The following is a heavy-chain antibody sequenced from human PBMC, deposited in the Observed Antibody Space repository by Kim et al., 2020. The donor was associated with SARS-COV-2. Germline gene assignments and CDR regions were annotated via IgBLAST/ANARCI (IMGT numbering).Heavy chain of an antibody. D-gene: IGHD3-10*01. Sequence: ASVKVSCKASGYTFTSYDINWVRQATGQGLEWMGWMNPNSGNTGYAQKFQGRVTMTRNTSISTAYMELSSLRSEDTAVYYCASLPPVGSGSYYYYYYGMDVWGQGTTVTVSS. J-gene: IGHJ6*02. CDR1: GYTFTSYD. V-gene: IGHV1-8*01. CDR2: MNPNSGNT. CDR3: ASLPPVGSGSYYYYYYGMDV.